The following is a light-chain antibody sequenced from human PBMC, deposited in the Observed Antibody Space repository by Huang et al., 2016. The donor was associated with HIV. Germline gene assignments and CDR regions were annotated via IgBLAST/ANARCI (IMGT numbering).Light chain of an antibody. CDR2: GAS. Sequence: AIQLTQSPSSLSASVGDRVTITCRASPDISSGLAWFQQKPGKPLKLLIYGASSLEGGVPSRFSGSGSETYFSLTISSLQPEDSATYYCQQFNNFPRTFGGGTRVEIK. CDR1: PDISSG. J-gene: IGKJ4*01. CDR3: QQFNNFPRT. V-gene: IGKV1D-13*01.